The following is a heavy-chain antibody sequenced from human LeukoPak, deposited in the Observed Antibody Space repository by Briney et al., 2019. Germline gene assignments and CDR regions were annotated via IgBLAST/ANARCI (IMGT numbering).Heavy chain of an antibody. V-gene: IGHV4-34*01. Sequence: PSETLSLTCAVYGGSFSGYYWSWIRQPPGKGLEWIGEINHSGSTNYNPSLKSRVTISVDTSKNQFSLKLSSVTAADTAVYYCARGSIAVAGTVIWFDPWGQGTLVTVSS. CDR1: GGSFSGYY. J-gene: IGHJ5*02. CDR2: INHSGST. CDR3: ARGSIAVAGTVIWFDP. D-gene: IGHD6-19*01.